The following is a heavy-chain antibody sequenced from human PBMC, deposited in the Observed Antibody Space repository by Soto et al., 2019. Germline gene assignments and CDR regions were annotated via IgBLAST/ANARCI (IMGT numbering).Heavy chain of an antibody. CDR3: ARELWSSGWSPFDY. J-gene: IGHJ4*02. Sequence: GGSLRLSCADSGFTFSSYWMHWVRQAPGKGLVWVSRLNSDGSSTSYADSVKGRFTISRDNAKNTLYLQMNSLRAEDTAVYYCARELWSSGWSPFDYWGQGTLVTVS. D-gene: IGHD6-19*01. CDR1: GFTFSSYW. CDR2: LNSDGSST. V-gene: IGHV3-74*01.